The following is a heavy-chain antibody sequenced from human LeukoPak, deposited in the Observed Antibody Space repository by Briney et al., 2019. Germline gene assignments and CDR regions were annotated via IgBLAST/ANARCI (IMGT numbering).Heavy chain of an antibody. CDR3: TSAPRSSGWLHDAFDI. D-gene: IGHD6-19*01. J-gene: IGHJ3*02. V-gene: IGHV3-30*04. CDR1: GFTFSNYI. CDR2: ILENGSNQ. Sequence: PGGSLRLSCAASGFTFSNYIMHWVRQAPGKGLDWVAVILENGSNQYYADSVKGRFTISRDNSKNTLYLQMNSLRAEDTAVYYCTSAPRSSGWLHDAFDIWGQGTMVTVSS.